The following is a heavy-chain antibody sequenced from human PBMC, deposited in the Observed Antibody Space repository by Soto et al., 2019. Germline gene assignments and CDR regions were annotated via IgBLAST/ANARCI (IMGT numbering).Heavy chain of an antibody. CDR2: IWYDGSNK. CDR1: GFTFNTYG. CDR3: ARADCTGAYCYSWPFNYGVDV. Sequence: GGSLSLSCTTYGFTFNTYGMHWVRQAPGKGLEWVAIIWYDGSNKYYADSVKGRFTISRDNSKNTLYLQMNSLRAEDTALYYCARADCTGAYCYSWPFNYGVDVWGQGTTVTVSS. D-gene: IGHD2-15*01. J-gene: IGHJ6*02. V-gene: IGHV3-33*08.